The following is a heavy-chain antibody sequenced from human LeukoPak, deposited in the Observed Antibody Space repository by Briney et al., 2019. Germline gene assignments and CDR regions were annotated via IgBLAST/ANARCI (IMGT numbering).Heavy chain of an antibody. Sequence: ASVKVSCKASGYTFTSYDINWVRQATGQGLEWMGWMNPNSGNTGYAQKFQDRVTITRNTSISTAYMELSSLRSEDTAVYYCARFPGGAEYRHYYYMDVWGKGTTVTVSS. CDR3: ARFPGGAEYRHYYYMDV. CDR1: GYTFTSYD. D-gene: IGHD1-14*01. J-gene: IGHJ6*03. CDR2: MNPNSGNT. V-gene: IGHV1-8*03.